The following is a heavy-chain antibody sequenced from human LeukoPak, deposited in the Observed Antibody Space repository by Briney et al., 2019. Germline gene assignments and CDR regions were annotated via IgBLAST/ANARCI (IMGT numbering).Heavy chain of an antibody. D-gene: IGHD6-19*01. J-gene: IGHJ4*02. CDR3: ASESYSSAVDY. Sequence: SETLSLTCTVSGGSISSGSYYWRWLRQPAGRGLEWIGRIYTRGSTNYNPSLKSRVTISVDTSKNQFSLKLSSVTAADTAVYYCASESYSSAVDYWGQGTLVTVSS. CDR2: IYTRGST. CDR1: GGSISSGSYY. V-gene: IGHV4-61*02.